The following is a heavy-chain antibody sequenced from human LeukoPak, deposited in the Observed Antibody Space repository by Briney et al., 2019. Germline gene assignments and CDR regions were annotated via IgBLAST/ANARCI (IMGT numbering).Heavy chain of an antibody. CDR3: ARYSSIQRAFDI. CDR2: IWYGGSNK. J-gene: IGHJ3*02. D-gene: IGHD6-13*01. CDR1: GFTFSSYG. Sequence: GGSLRLSCAASGFTFSSYGMHWVRQAPGKGLEWVAVIWYGGSNKYYADSVKGRFTISRDNSKNTLYLQMNSLRAEDTAVYYCARYSSIQRAFDIWGQGTMVTVSS. V-gene: IGHV3-33*08.